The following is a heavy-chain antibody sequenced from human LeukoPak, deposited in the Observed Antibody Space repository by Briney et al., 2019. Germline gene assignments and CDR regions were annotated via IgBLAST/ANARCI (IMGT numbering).Heavy chain of an antibody. Sequence: GASVKVSCKASGYTFTGYYMHWVRQAPGQGLEWMGWINPNSGGTNYAQKFQGRVTMTRDTSISTAYMELSRLRSDDTAVYYCARVITVVLRYFDWLTDPEFGGAFDIWGQGTMVTVSS. CDR3: ARVITVVLRYFDWLTDPEFGGAFDI. J-gene: IGHJ3*02. CDR1: GYTFTGYY. D-gene: IGHD3-9*01. V-gene: IGHV1-2*02. CDR2: INPNSGGT.